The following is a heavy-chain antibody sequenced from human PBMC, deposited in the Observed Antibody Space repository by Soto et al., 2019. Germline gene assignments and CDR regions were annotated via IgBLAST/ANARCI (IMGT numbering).Heavy chain of an antibody. Sequence: QLQLQESGPGLVKPSETLSLTCTVSGGSISSGSYYWGWIRQSPGRGLEWIGSIYYNGRTYYNPSLKRRVTISVDTSKNQFSLKLSSVTAADTAFYYCARETDFYYYMDVWGKGTTVTVSS. CDR3: ARETDFYYYMDV. CDR1: GGSISSGSYY. V-gene: IGHV4-39*01. J-gene: IGHJ6*03. CDR2: IYYNGRT.